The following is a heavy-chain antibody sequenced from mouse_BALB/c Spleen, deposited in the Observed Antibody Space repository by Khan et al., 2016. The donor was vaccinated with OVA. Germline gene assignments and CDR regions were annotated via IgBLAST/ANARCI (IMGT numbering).Heavy chain of an antibody. CDR3: TRDGYSPWFAY. Sequence: VQLKESGAELVRPGALVKLSCKASGFNIKDYYMHWVKQRPEQGLVWIGRIDPENGNTIYDSKFQGKASITSDTSSNTVYLQLSSLTSEDTAVYYCTRDGYSPWFAYWGQGTLVTVSA. CDR1: GFNIKDYY. J-gene: IGHJ3*01. D-gene: IGHD2-3*01. CDR2: IDPENGNT. V-gene: IGHV14-1*02.